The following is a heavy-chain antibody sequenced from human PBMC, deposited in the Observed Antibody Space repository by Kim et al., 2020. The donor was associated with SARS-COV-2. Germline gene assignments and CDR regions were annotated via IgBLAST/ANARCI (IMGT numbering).Heavy chain of an antibody. D-gene: IGHD1-7*01. J-gene: IGHJ4*02. CDR2: ISYDGSNK. V-gene: IGHV3-30*04. CDR1: GFTFSSYA. CDR3: AREYGNYGTRLFDY. Sequence: GGSLRLSCAASGFTFSSYAMHWVRQAPGKGLEWVAVISYDGSNKYYVDSVKGRFTISRDNSKNTLYLQMNSLRAEDTAVYYCAREYGNYGTRLFDYWGQGTLVTVSS.